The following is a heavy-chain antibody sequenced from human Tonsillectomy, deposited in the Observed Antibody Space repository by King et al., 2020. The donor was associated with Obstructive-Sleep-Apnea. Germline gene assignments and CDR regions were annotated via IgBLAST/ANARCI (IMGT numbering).Heavy chain of an antibody. D-gene: IGHD3-22*01. CDR3: ARWYGYYYDSSGYYPPHYFDY. J-gene: IGHJ4*02. CDR2: IKQDGSEK. Sequence: VQLVESGGGLVQPGGSLRLSCAASGFTFSSYWMSWVRQAPGKGLEWVANIKQDGSEKYYVDSVKGRFTISRDNAKNSLYLQMNSRRAEDTAVYYCARWYGYYYDSSGYYPPHYFDYWGQGTLVTVSS. V-gene: IGHV3-7*03. CDR1: GFTFSSYW.